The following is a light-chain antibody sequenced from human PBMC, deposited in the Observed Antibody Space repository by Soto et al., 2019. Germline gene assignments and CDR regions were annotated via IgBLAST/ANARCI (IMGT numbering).Light chain of an antibody. CDR1: ESIDNW. CDR3: QQYNSYSPWT. J-gene: IGKJ1*01. V-gene: IGKV1-5*01. CDR2: DAS. Sequence: DIQMTQSPSTLSASVGDTVTITCRASESIDNWLAWYQQKPGKAPKLLIYDASTLESGVPSRFSGSGSGTEFTLTISSLQPDDFATYYCQQYNSYSPWTFGQGTKVDI.